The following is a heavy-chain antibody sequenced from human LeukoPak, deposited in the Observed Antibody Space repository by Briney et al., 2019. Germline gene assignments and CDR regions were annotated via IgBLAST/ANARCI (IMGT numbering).Heavy chain of an antibody. D-gene: IGHD6-19*01. Sequence: SETLSLTXTVSGGSISSYYWSWIRQPPGKGLEWIGYIYYSGSTNYNPSLKSRVTISVDTSKNQFSLKLSSVTAADTAVYYCARDSPGYSSGWYWFDPWGQGTLVTVSS. CDR2: IYYSGST. J-gene: IGHJ5*02. V-gene: IGHV4-59*01. CDR3: ARDSPGYSSGWYWFDP. CDR1: GGSISSYY.